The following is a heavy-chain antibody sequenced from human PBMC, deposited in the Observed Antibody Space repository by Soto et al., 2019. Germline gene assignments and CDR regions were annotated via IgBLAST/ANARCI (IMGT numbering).Heavy chain of an antibody. CDR1: GYTFTGYY. V-gene: IGHV1-2*02. J-gene: IGHJ5*02. Sequence: QVQLVQSGAEVKKPGASVKVSCKASGYTFTGYYMHWVRQAPGQGLEWMGWINPNSGGTNYAQKCQGGVTITRDTSISTACMELSRLRSDDRAVYYCARDRGGGSYVGGWFDPWGQGTLVTVSS. D-gene: IGHD1-26*01. CDR2: INPNSGGT. CDR3: ARDRGGGSYVGGWFDP.